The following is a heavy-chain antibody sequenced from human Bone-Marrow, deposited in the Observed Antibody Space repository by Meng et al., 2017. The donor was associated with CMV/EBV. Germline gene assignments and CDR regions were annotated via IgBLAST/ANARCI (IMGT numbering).Heavy chain of an antibody. CDR2: ISYDGSNK. V-gene: IGHV3-30*04. D-gene: IGHD6-19*01. Sequence: GESLKISCAASGFTFSSYAMHWVRQAPGKGLEWVAVISYDGSNKYYADSVKGRFTISRDNSKTTLDLQMNSLRAEDTAVYYCVRDGGPGIAVAGLGWFDPWGQGTLVTVSS. CDR1: GFTFSSYA. CDR3: VRDGGPGIAVAGLGWFDP. J-gene: IGHJ5*02.